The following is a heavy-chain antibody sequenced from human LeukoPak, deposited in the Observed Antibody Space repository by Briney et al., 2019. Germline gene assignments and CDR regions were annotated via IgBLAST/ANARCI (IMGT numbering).Heavy chain of an antibody. CDR3: ARELGYCTGGNCYGGVFHY. J-gene: IGHJ4*02. V-gene: IGHV4-34*01. CDR2: INHSGST. Sequence: SETLSLTCAVNGGYFSGYYWSWIRQPPGKGLEWIGEINHSGSTTYNPSLKSRATISVDTSKNQLSLKLSSVTAADTAVYYCARELGYCTGGNCYGGVFHYWGKGTLVTVSS. CDR1: GGYFSGYY. D-gene: IGHD2-15*01.